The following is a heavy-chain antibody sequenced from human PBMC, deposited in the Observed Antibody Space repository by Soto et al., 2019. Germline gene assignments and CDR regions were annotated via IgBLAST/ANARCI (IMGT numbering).Heavy chain of an antibody. D-gene: IGHD3-22*01. CDR1: GYTFTNYG. V-gene: IGHV1-18*01. Sequence: QVQVAQSGVEVKKAGASVKVSCKGSGYTFTNYGISWVRQAPGQGLEWMGWISAYNGNTKYAQNLQGRVTMTTDTSTRTAYMELRSLRSDDTAIYYCTREGGDNSGYYFAYWGQGTLVTVSS. CDR2: ISAYNGNT. J-gene: IGHJ4*02. CDR3: TREGGDNSGYYFAY.